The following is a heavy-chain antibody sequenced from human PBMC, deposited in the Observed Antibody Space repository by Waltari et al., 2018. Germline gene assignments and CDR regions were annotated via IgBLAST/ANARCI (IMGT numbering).Heavy chain of an antibody. J-gene: IGHJ6*03. CDR3: ARVSNTMVRGVGGYYYYYYMDV. CDR1: GYSISSGSY. CDR2: IYHSGST. V-gene: IGHV4-38-2*02. Sequence: QVQLQESGPGLVKPSEPLSLTCTVSGYSISSGSYWGWIRQPPGKGLEWIGSIYHSGSTYYNPSLKSRVTISVDTSKNQFSLKLSSVTAADTAVYYCARVSNTMVRGVGGYYYYYYMDVWGKGTTVTVSS. D-gene: IGHD3-10*01.